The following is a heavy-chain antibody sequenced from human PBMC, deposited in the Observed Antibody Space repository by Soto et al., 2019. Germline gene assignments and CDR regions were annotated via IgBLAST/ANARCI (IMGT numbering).Heavy chain of an antibody. CDR1: GGSISSGGYY. J-gene: IGHJ5*02. Sequence: QVQLQESGPGLVKPSQTLSLTCTVSGGSISSGGYYWSWIRQHPGKGLEWIGYIYYSGSTYYNPSLKSRVTISVDASKNQFSLKLSSVTAADTAVYYCARGGSWTYNWFDPWGQGTLVTVSS. CDR2: IYYSGST. D-gene: IGHD6-13*01. V-gene: IGHV4-31*03. CDR3: ARGGSWTYNWFDP.